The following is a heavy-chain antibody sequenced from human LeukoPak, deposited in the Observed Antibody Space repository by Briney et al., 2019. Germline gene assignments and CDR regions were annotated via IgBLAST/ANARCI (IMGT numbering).Heavy chain of an antibody. CDR3: AKDQVGSSADGAFDI. CDR1: GFTFSSYT. Sequence: TGGSLRLSCAASGFTFSSYTMNWVRQAPGKGLEWVAVISFDGSTKYYADSVRGRFSISRDNSKHTLYLQMHSLRADDTAVYHCAKDQVGSSADGAFDIWGQGTMVTVSS. J-gene: IGHJ3*02. D-gene: IGHD2-2*01. V-gene: IGHV3-30*18. CDR2: ISFDGSTK.